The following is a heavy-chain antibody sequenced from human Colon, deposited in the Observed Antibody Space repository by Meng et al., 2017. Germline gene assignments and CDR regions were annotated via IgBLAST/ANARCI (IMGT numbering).Heavy chain of an antibody. D-gene: IGHD3-10*01. Sequence: ASVKVSCKASGYTFTGYYMHWVRQAPGQGLEWMGRINPNSGGTNYAQKFQGRVTMTRDTSISTAYMELSRLRSDDTAVYYCAGGINYYGSGSSYYYYYGMDVWGQGTMVTVSS. CDR1: GYTFTGYY. CDR3: AGGINYYGSGSSYYYYYGMDV. V-gene: IGHV1-2*06. CDR2: INPNSGGT. J-gene: IGHJ6*02.